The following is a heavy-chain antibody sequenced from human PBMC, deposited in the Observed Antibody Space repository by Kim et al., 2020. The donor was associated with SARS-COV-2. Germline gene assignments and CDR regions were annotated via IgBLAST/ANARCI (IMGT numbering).Heavy chain of an antibody. CDR2: ISWNSGSI. V-gene: IGHV3-9*01. Sequence: GGSLRLSCEASGFTFDDYAMHWVRQAPGKGLEWVSGISWNSGSIGYADSVKGRFTISRDNAKNSLYLQMNSLRGEDTALYYCAKDIPGWLLTGMDVWGQGTTVTVSS. J-gene: IGHJ6*02. CDR3: AKDIPGWLLTGMDV. D-gene: IGHD5-12*01. CDR1: GFTFDDYA.